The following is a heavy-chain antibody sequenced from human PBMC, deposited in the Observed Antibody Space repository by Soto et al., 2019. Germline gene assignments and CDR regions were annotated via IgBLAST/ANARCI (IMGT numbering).Heavy chain of an antibody. Sequence: QVQLVESGGGVVQPGRSLRLSCAASGFTFSSYAMHWVRQPPGKGLEWVAVISYDGSNKYYADSVKGRFTISRDNSKNTLYLQMNSLRAEDTAVYYCARDQQRYFDYWGQGTLVTVSS. CDR2: ISYDGSNK. V-gene: IGHV3-30-3*01. D-gene: IGHD6-25*01. CDR1: GFTFSSYA. CDR3: ARDQQRYFDY. J-gene: IGHJ4*02.